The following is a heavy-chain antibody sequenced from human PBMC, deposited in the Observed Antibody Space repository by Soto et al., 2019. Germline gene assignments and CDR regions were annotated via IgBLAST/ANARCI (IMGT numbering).Heavy chain of an antibody. D-gene: IGHD3-3*01. CDR3: AKAYDFWSGHYYYYGMDV. CDR2: ISGSGGST. J-gene: IGHJ6*02. Sequence: GGSLRLSCAASGFTFSSYAMSWVRQAPGKWLEWVSAISGSGGSTYYADSVRGRFTISRDNSKNTLYLRMNSLRAEDTAVYYCAKAYDFWSGHYYYYGMDVWGQGXTVTVYS. CDR1: GFTFSSYA. V-gene: IGHV3-23*01.